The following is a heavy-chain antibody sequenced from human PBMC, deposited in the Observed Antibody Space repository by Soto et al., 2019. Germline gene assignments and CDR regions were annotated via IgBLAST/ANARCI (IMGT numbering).Heavy chain of an antibody. CDR3: ARTEPGIAVAVIDY. D-gene: IGHD6-19*01. CDR1: GYTFTSYD. J-gene: IGHJ4*02. Sequence: GASVKVSCKVSGYTFTSYDINWVRQATGQGLEWMGWIIPILGIANYAQKFQGRVTITADKSTSTAYMELSSLRSEDTAVYYCARTEPGIAVAVIDYWGQGTLVTVSS. CDR2: IIPILGIA. V-gene: IGHV1-69*10.